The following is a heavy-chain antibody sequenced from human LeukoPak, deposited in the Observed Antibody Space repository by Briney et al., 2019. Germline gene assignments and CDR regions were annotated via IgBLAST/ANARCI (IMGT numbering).Heavy chain of an antibody. V-gene: IGHV3-30*18. CDR2: ISYDGSNK. Sequence: GGSLRLSCAASGFTFSSYGMHWVRQAPGKGLEWVAVISYDGSNKYYADSVKGRFTIPRDSSKNTLYLQMNSLRAEDTAVYYCAKETDYDFWSQGYGMDVWGQGTTVTVSS. CDR1: GFTFSSYG. J-gene: IGHJ6*02. CDR3: AKETDYDFWSQGYGMDV. D-gene: IGHD3-3*01.